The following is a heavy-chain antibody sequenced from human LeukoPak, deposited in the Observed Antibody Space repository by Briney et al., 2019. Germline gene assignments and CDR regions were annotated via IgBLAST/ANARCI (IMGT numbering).Heavy chain of an antibody. V-gene: IGHV4-34*01. CDR2: INHSGST. Sequence: SETLSLTCAVYGGTFSGYYWNWIRQPPGKGLEWIGEINHSGSTNYNPSPKSRVTISIDTSKKQFSLKLTSGTAADTAVYYCARTPLYSSSWYSPFDYWGQGTLVTVSS. J-gene: IGHJ4*02. CDR1: GGTFSGYY. CDR3: ARTPLYSSSWYSPFDY. D-gene: IGHD6-13*01.